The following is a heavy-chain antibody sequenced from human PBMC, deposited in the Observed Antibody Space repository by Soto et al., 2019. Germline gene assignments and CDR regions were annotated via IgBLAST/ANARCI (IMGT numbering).Heavy chain of an antibody. D-gene: IGHD3-10*01. CDR2: ISPMFGAA. Sequence: QVQLVQSGAEMQKPGSSVKVSCQSSGGTFNTYAMNWVRQAPGQGPEWMGDISPMFGAANYARKFQGRVTITADESTGTSYMQLGSLTSEDTALYFCAREVQVHTPAFVYWGQGTLVTVSS. CDR1: GGTFNTYA. CDR3: AREVQVHTPAFVY. J-gene: IGHJ4*02. V-gene: IGHV1-69*19.